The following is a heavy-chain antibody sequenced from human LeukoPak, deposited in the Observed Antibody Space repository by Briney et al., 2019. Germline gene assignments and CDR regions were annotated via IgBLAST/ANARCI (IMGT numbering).Heavy chain of an antibody. CDR2: ISAYNGNT. CDR3: ARDVAAAGTPVADGG. Sequence: GASVKVSCKASGYTFTSYGISWVRQAPGQGLEWMGWISAYNGNTNYAQKFQGRVTMTRDTSTSTVYMELSSLRSEDTAVYYCARDVAAAGTPVADGGWGQGTLVTVSS. J-gene: IGHJ4*02. D-gene: IGHD6-13*01. V-gene: IGHV1-18*01. CDR1: GYTFTSYG.